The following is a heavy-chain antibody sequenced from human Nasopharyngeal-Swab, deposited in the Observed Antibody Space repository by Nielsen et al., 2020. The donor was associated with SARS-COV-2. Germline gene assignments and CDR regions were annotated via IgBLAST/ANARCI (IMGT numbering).Heavy chain of an antibody. V-gene: IGHV5-51*01. Sequence: KVSCKGSGYSFTSYWIGWVRQMPGKGLEWIGIIHPGDSDTRYSPSFQGQVTISADKSISTTYLQWYSLKASDTAMYYCARHWAASSSGHYYGMDVWGKGTTVTVSS. D-gene: IGHD6-6*01. J-gene: IGHJ6*04. CDR1: GYSFTSYW. CDR3: ARHWAASSSGHYYGMDV. CDR2: IHPGDSDT.